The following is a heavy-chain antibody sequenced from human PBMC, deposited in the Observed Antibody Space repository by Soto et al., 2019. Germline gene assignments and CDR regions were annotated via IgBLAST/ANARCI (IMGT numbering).Heavy chain of an antibody. CDR2: FDPDEAET. Sequence: ASVKVSCKVSGYTLNEVAMHWVRQAPGKGLEWLGGFDPDEAETIYAQHFQGRVTMTEDTSTDTVYMELSSLRSEDTALYFCTTYHGDYNFDHWGQGALVTVSS. J-gene: IGHJ5*02. D-gene: IGHD4-17*01. V-gene: IGHV1-24*01. CDR1: GYTLNEVA. CDR3: TTYHGDYNFDH.